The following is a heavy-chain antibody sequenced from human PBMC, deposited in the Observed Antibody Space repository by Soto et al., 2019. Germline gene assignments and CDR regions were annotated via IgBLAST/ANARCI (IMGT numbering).Heavy chain of an antibody. Sequence: GESLKISCKSSGYSFPSEWIGWVRQMPGKGLEWMGSIYPADSDTRYSPAFQGQVTISADKSIRTAYLQWNSLKASDTAMYYCARIPYSTTSYYDYNFGMDVWGQGTTVTVSS. CDR1: GYSFPSEW. V-gene: IGHV5-51*01. CDR3: ARIPYSTTSYYDYNFGMDV. D-gene: IGHD2-2*01. J-gene: IGHJ6*02. CDR2: IYPADSDT.